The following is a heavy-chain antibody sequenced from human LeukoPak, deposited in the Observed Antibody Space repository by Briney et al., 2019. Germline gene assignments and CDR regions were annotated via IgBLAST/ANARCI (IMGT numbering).Heavy chain of an antibody. CDR2: VVHSGST. D-gene: IGHD4-11*01. CDR3: ARGHSIEPYYYYYYMDV. Sequence: PSGTLSPTCAVSGGSISSNKWWSWLRQAPGKGLEWLGEVVHSGSTNYNPSLKSRVTISVDKSKNQFSLRLNSVTAADTAVYYCARGHSIEPYYYYYYMDVWGKGTTVTVSS. V-gene: IGHV4-4*02. CDR1: GGSISSNKW. J-gene: IGHJ6*03.